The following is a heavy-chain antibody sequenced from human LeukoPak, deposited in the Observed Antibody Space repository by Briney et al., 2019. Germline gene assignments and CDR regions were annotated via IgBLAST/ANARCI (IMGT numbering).Heavy chain of an antibody. D-gene: IGHD2-15*01. V-gene: IGHV4-61*05. CDR1: GGSISSSSYY. J-gene: IGHJ5*02. Sequence: PSETLSLTCTVSGGSISSSSYYWSWIRQPPGKGLEWIGYIYYRGSTNYNPSLKSRVTISVDTSKNQFSLKLSSVTAADTAVYYCARAGAVVDNWFDPWGQGTPVTISS. CDR3: ARAGAVVDNWFDP. CDR2: IYYRGST.